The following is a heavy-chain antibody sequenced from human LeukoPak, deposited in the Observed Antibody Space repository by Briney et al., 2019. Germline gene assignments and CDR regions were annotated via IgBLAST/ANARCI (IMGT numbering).Heavy chain of an antibody. D-gene: IGHD3-22*01. CDR2: INPKGDVT. V-gene: IGHV1-2*02. J-gene: IGHJ3*02. CDR1: AYY. Sequence: GASVKVSCRASAYYMHWVRQAPGQGLEWMGWINPKGDVTNCAQKFQGRVTMTRDMSISTAYMEVSGLRSDDTAVYYCARGEEYYYDSSGDAFDIWGQGTMVTVSS. CDR3: ARGEEYYYDSSGDAFDI.